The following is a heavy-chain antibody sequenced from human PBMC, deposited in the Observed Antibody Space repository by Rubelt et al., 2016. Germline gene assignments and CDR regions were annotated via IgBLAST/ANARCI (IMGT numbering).Heavy chain of an antibody. CDR2: ISSSSTTI. Sequence: GKGLEWISYISSSSTTIYYADSVKGRFTISRDNAKKSLYLQMNSLRGEDTAVYYCSRRSMGATSAFDIWGQGTMVTVSS. V-gene: IGHV3-48*01. CDR3: SRRSMGATSAFDI. D-gene: IGHD1-26*01. J-gene: IGHJ3*02.